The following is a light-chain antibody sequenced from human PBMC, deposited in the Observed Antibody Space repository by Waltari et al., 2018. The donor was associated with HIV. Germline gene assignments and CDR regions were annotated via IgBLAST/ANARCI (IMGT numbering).Light chain of an antibody. CDR2: KAS. CDR3: QQYKSYPYT. CDR1: QSISGW. J-gene: IGKJ2*01. V-gene: IGKV1-5*03. Sequence: DNQMTQSPSTMSASIGDRVTITCRASQSISGWLAWYQQKPGKAPKLVSDKASSLESGVPSRISGSGSGTEYTLTISSLQPDDYGTYYCQQYKSYPYTFGQGTRLEIK.